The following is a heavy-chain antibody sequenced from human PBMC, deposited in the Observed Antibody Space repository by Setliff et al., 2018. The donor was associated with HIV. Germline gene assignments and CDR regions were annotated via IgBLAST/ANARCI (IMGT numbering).Heavy chain of an antibody. CDR3: ARDLASIVGVYFAPALGY. CDR2: ISNGGSAK. J-gene: IGHJ4*02. V-gene: IGHV3-48*04. D-gene: IGHD1-26*01. CDR1: GFTFSSYG. Sequence: GGSLRLSCAASGFTFSSYGMNWVRQAPGKGLEWISYISNGGSAKYYTDSVEGRFTVSRDNAKNLLYLQMDSLKGEDTAVYYCARDLASIVGVYFAPALGYWGQGTLVTVSS.